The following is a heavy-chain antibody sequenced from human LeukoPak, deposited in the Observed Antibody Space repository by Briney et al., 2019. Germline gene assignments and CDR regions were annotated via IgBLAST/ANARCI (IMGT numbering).Heavy chain of an antibody. Sequence: GGSLRLSCAASGFTFSSYAMSWVRQAPGKGLEWVSAISGSGGSTYYADSVKGRFTISGDNSKNTLYLQMNSLRAEDTAVYYCAKAGRKDIVVVPAATAHFDYWGQGTLVTVSS. V-gene: IGHV3-23*01. CDR2: ISGSGGST. J-gene: IGHJ4*02. CDR3: AKAGRKDIVVVPAATAHFDY. D-gene: IGHD2-2*01. CDR1: GFTFSSYA.